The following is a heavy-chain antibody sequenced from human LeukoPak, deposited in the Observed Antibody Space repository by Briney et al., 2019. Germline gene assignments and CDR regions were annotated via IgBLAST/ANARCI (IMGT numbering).Heavy chain of an antibody. D-gene: IGHD5-18*01. V-gene: IGHV4-39*01. CDR2: IYYSGST. Sequence: SETLSLTCTVSGGSISSSSYYWGWIRQPPGKGLEWIGSIYYSGSTYYNPSLKSRVTISVDTSKNQFSLKLSSVTAADTAVYYCARRRGYSYGFSWWYFDLWGRGTLVTVSS. CDR1: GGSISSSSYY. CDR3: ARRRGYSYGFSWWYFDL. J-gene: IGHJ2*01.